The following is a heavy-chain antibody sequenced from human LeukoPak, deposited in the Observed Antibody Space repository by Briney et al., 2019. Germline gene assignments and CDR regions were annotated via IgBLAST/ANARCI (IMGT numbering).Heavy chain of an antibody. CDR2: IKKDGSEK. CDR1: GFTFSDYY. D-gene: IGHD5-18*01. CDR3: ARHLSGVTGYTYGRGIDY. J-gene: IGHJ4*02. Sequence: GGSLRLSCAASGFTFSDYYMSWIRQAPGKGLEWVANIKKDGSEKYYVDSVKGRFTISRDNAKKSLYLQMNSLSAEDTAVYYCARHLSGVTGYTYGRGIDYWGQGTLVTVSS. V-gene: IGHV3-7*01.